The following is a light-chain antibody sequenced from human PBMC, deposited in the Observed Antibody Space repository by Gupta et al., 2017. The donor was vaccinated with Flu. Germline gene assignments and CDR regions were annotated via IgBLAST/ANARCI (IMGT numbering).Light chain of an antibody. CDR1: QSVSTY. CDR2: DAS. J-gene: IGKJ3*01. V-gene: IGKV3-11*01. Sequence: ATLSWPPGERATLSCRASQSVSTYVAWFKQKPGQSPRLLIYDASNRAAGIPARFSGSGYGTDFTLTISSREPEDFAVYYCQQLSNWPVITFGHGTKVEIK. CDR3: QQLSNWPVIT.